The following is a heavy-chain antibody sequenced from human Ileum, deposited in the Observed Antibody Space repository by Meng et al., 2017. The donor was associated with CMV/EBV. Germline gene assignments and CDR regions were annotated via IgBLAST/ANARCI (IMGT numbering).Heavy chain of an antibody. J-gene: IGHJ4*02. CDR3: ARDKFEGGYSSGWFGY. CDR2: LYSDGRT. V-gene: IGHV3-53*01. D-gene: IGHD6-19*01. Sequence: GFIVNNNYMSWVRQAPGKGLEWVSVLYSDGRTYYADAVAGRFTISRDYSRNTIYLQMNNLRDEDTAVYYCARDKFEGGYSSGWFGYWGQGALVTVSS. CDR1: GFIVNNNY.